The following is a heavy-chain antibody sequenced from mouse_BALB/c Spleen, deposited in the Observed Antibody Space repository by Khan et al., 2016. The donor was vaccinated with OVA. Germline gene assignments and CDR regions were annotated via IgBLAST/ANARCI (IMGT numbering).Heavy chain of an antibody. CDR3: TRDRMDY. J-gene: IGHJ2*01. V-gene: IGHV1-4*01. Sequence: QVQLQQSVAELATPGASVPMSCQASGYTFTTYWMHWVKQRPGQGLEWIGYINPTSGYTDYNEKFKDRATLSADKSSSTAYMQLSSLTSEDSAVYYCTRDRMDYWVKGTTLTVSS. CDR2: INPTSGYT. CDR1: GYTFTTYW.